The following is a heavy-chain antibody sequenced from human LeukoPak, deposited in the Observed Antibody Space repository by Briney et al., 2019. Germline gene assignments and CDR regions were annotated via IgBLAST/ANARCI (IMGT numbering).Heavy chain of an antibody. CDR1: GYTFSGYY. Sequence: ASVKVSCKASGYTFSGYYLHWVRQAPGQGLEWMVRINPNSGDTNYSQKFQGRVTMTKDTSITTAYMELSSLRSDDTALYYCARGPFRNVDIAMVASRFDPWGQGTLVTVSS. CDR2: INPNSGDT. J-gene: IGHJ5*02. CDR3: ARGPFRNVDIAMVASRFDP. D-gene: IGHD5-18*01. V-gene: IGHV1-2*06.